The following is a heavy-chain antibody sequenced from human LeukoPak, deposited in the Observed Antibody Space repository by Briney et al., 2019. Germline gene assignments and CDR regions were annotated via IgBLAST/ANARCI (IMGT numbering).Heavy chain of an antibody. Sequence: GGSLRLSCVASGFTVSNKYMSWVRQAPGKGLEWVSAISNNGGYTYYADSVQGRFTISRDNSKSTLCLQMNSLRAEDTAVYYCAKQLGYCSDGSCYFPYWGQGTLVTVSS. CDR2: ISNNGGYT. CDR3: AKQLGYCSDGSCYFPY. V-gene: IGHV3-23*01. CDR1: GFTVSNKY. J-gene: IGHJ4*02. D-gene: IGHD2-15*01.